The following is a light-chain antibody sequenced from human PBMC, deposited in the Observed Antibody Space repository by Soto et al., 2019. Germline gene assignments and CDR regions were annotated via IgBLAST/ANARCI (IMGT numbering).Light chain of an antibody. CDR3: QQSYTTPIT. CDR1: QSISTY. Sequence: DIQMTQSPSSLSASVGDRVTITCRASQSISTYLNWYQQKPGKAPKLLIYDASTLQSGLASKFSGSGSGTDFTLTISSLQPEDFATYYCQQSYTTPITFGQGTRLEIK. V-gene: IGKV1-39*01. J-gene: IGKJ5*01. CDR2: DAS.